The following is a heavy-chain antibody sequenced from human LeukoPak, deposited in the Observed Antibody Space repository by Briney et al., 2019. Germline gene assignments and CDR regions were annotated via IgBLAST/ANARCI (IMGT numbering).Heavy chain of an antibody. CDR2: IGGSNGIT. V-gene: IGHV3-23*01. J-gene: IGHJ4*02. CDR1: RFTFNSYS. D-gene: IGHD5-12*01. CDR3: ARNENSGWGYFDY. Sequence: GGSLRLSCAASRFTFNSYSMSWVRQAPGKGLEWVSVIGGSNGITFYVGSVKGRFTISRDNSKDTLYLQMNSLRAEDTAVYYCARNENSGWGYFDYWGQGTLVTVSS.